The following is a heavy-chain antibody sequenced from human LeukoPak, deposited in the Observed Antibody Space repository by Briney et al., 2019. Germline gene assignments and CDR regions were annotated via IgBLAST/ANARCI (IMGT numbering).Heavy chain of an antibody. Sequence: SGGSLRLSCAASGFTFSSYAMSWVRQAPGKGLEWVSAISGSGGSIYYADSVKGRFTISRDNSKNTLYLQMNSLRAEDTAVYYCAREYNWNYEGAFDIWGQGTMVTVSS. J-gene: IGHJ3*02. CDR1: GFTFSSYA. V-gene: IGHV3-23*01. CDR3: AREYNWNYEGAFDI. CDR2: ISGSGGSI. D-gene: IGHD1-7*01.